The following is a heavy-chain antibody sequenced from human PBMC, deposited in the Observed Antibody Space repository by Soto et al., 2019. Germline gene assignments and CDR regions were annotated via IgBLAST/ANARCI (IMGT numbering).Heavy chain of an antibody. CDR1: GGSISSSSYY. Sequence: PSETLSLTCTVSGGSISSSSYYWGWIRQPPGKGLEWIGNVYYGGSTYYNPSLKSRVTISVETSKSQFSLKLSSVTAADTAVYYCAGGDYYHSSGYYFYYYTVDVWGQGTTVNVSS. V-gene: IGHV4-39*01. CDR2: VYYGGST. J-gene: IGHJ6*02. CDR3: AGGDYYHSSGYYFYYYTVDV. D-gene: IGHD3-22*01.